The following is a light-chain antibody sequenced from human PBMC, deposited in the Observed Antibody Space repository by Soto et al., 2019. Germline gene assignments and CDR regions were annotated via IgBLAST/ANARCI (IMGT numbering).Light chain of an antibody. CDR1: QDIGNY. Sequence: DIRMTQSPSSLSAPVGNTIAITCQASQDIGNYLNWYQQKPGKAPKLLIYDASTLESGVPSRISGSGSGTDFTFTISSLQPEDFATYYCQQYDNLPITFGQGTRLEIK. CDR2: DAS. CDR3: QQYDNLPIT. J-gene: IGKJ5*01. V-gene: IGKV1-33*01.